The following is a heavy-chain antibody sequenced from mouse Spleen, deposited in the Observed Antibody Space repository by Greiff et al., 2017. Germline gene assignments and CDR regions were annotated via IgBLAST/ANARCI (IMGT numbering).Heavy chain of an antibody. CDR3: ARSQLGLRGDAMDY. J-gene: IGHJ4*01. CDR1: GFNIKDYY. Sequence: EVKLMESGAELVRPGALVKLSCKASGFNIKDYYMHWVKQRPEQGLEWIGWIDPENGNTIYDPKFQGKASITADTSSNTAYLQLSSLTSEDTAVYYCARSQLGLRGDAMDYWGQGTSVTVSS. CDR2: IDPENGNT. D-gene: IGHD3-1*01. V-gene: IGHV14-1*02.